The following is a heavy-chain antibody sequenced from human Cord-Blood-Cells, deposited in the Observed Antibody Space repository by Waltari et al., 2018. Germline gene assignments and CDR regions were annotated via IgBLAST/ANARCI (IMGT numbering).Heavy chain of an antibody. CDR1: GYTFTGYY. J-gene: IGHJ4*02. Sequence: QVQLVQSGAEVKKPGASVKVSCKASGYTFTGYYMHWVRQAPGQGLEWMGRINPNSGGTNYAQKFQGRGTMTRDTSISTAYMELSRLRSDDTAVYYCARETGGVTIFGVVDYWGQGTLVTVSS. V-gene: IGHV1-2*06. CDR3: ARETGGVTIFGVVDY. CDR2: INPNSGGT. D-gene: IGHD3-3*01.